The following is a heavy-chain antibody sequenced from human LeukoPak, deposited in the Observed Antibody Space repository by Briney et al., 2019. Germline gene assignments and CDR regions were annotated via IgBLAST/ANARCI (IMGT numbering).Heavy chain of an antibody. J-gene: IGHJ5*02. CDR3: ARAHSSGWPHMFDP. D-gene: IGHD6-19*01. V-gene: IGHV4-59*01. CDR1: GGSISSYY. CDR2: IYYSGTT. Sequence: PSETLSLTCTVSGGSISSYYWSWIRQPPGKGLEWIGYIYYSGTTHYNPSLKSRVTISLDTSKNQFSLKVSSVTAADTAVYYCARAHSSGWPHMFDPWGQGTLVTVPS.